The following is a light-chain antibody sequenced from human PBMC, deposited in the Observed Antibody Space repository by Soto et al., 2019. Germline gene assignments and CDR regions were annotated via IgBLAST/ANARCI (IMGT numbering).Light chain of an antibody. Sequence: EIVLTQSPGTLSLSPGERATLSCRASQSVSSSYLAWYQQKPGQAPRLLIYGASSRATGIPDRFSGSGSGTDFTLTISRLEPEDFAVYYCPHQGFGPGTKVDIK. CDR1: QSVSSSY. V-gene: IGKV3-20*01. J-gene: IGKJ3*01. CDR3: PHQG. CDR2: GAS.